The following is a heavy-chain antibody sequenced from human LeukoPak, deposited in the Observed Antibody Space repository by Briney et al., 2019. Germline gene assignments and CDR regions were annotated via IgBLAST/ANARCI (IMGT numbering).Heavy chain of an antibody. D-gene: IGHD6-6*01. Sequence: GGSLRLSCAASGFTFSSYWMHWVRQAPGKGLVWVSRISTDGSSTNSADSVKGRLTISRDNAKNTLYLQMNSLRAEDTAVYYCVREYSSSSGRAFDIWGQGTMVTVSP. CDR3: VREYSSSSGRAFDI. V-gene: IGHV3-74*01. J-gene: IGHJ3*02. CDR1: GFTFSSYW. CDR2: ISTDGSST.